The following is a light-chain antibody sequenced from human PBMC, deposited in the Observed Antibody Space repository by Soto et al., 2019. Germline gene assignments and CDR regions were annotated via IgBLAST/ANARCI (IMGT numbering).Light chain of an antibody. Sequence: QSVLTQPASVSGSPGQSITISCTGTSSDVGGYNYVSWYQQHPGKAPKLMIFDVNNRPSGVANRFSGSKSGNTASLTISGLQAEDEADYYCCSDTSSSTYVFGTGTKLTVL. CDR2: DVN. CDR3: CSDTSSSTYV. V-gene: IGLV2-14*01. J-gene: IGLJ1*01. CDR1: SSDVGGYNY.